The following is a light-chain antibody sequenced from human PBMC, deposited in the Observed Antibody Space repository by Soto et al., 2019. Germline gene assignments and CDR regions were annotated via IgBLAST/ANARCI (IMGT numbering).Light chain of an antibody. CDR2: DNN. CDR1: SSNIGNNY. J-gene: IGLJ2*01. V-gene: IGLV1-51*01. CDR3: GTWDSSLSAGVV. Sequence: QSVLTQPPSVSAAPGQKVTISCSGSSSNIGNNYVSWYQQLPGTAPKLLIYDNNQRPSGIPDRFSGSKSGTSATLGITGLQTGDGADYYCGTWDSSLSAGVVFGGGTKVTVL.